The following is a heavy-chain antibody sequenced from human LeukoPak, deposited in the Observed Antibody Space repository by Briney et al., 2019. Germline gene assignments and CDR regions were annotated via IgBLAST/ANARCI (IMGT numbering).Heavy chain of an antibody. CDR2: IYASGKT. J-gene: IGHJ4*02. D-gene: IGHD1-26*01. Sequence: SETLSLTCTVSGDSISRGRYYWSWVRQPAGKELEWIGRIYASGKTDYNPYTPSLKSRVAMSLDTSKNQVSLYLTSVTAADTATYFCARSFSEKFYFESWGQGTLVTVSS. CDR3: ARSFSEKFYFES. CDR1: GDSISRGRYY. V-gene: IGHV4-61*02.